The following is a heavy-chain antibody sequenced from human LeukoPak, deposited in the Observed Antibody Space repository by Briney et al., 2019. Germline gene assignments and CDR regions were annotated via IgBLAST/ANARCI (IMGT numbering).Heavy chain of an antibody. CDR1: GGSISSYY. CDR3: ARVQADAFDI. J-gene: IGHJ3*02. CDR2: IYYSGST. V-gene: IGHV4-59*01. Sequence: PSETLSLTCTVSGGSISSYYWSWVRQPPGKGLEWIGYIYYSGSTNYNPSLKSRVTISVDTSKNQFSLKLSSVTAADTAVYYCARVQADAFDIWGQGTMVTVSS.